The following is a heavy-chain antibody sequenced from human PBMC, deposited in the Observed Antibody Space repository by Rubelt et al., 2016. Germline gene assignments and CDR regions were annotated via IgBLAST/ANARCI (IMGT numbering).Heavy chain of an antibody. D-gene: IGHD3-16*01. CDR3: ARGHYGRDY. J-gene: IGHJ4*02. V-gene: IGHV3-7*04. Sequence: EVQLVESGGGLVQPGGSLRLSCVVSGFTFNQHWMSWVRQAPGKGLEWVADIKPDGSEKYYVDSVKGRFTISRDDPKNSVDLQMDGLGAEDTAVYHCARGHYGRDYWGQGTLVTVSS. CDR2: IKPDGSEK. CDR1: GFTFNQHW.